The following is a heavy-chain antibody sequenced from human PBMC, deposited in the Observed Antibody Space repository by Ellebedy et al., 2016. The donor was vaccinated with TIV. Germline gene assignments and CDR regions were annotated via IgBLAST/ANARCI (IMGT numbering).Heavy chain of an antibody. V-gene: IGHV4-34*01. CDR3: ARGGGLRAFDV. CDR1: SGSFTDYY. Sequence: SQTLSLTXXVYSGSFTDYYWSWIRQPPGKGLEWIGEIYHNGSTNYNSSLKSRVTISVDTSKNQFSLKLSAVTAADTAVFYCARGGGLRAFDVWGQGTMVTVSS. CDR2: IYHNGST. D-gene: IGHD3-16*01. J-gene: IGHJ3*01.